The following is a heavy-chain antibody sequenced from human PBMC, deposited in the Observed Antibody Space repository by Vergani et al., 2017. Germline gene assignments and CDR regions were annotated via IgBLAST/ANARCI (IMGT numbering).Heavy chain of an antibody. CDR2: IRSKANSYAT. Sequence: EVQLVESGGGLVQPGGSLKLSCAASGFTFSGSAMHWVRQASGKGLEWVGRIRSKANSYATAYAASVKGRFTISRDDSKNTAYLQMNSLKTEDTAVYYCTRQDGDYYYYGMDVWGQGTTVTVSS. CDR1: GFTFSGSA. V-gene: IGHV3-73*02. D-gene: IGHD4-17*01. CDR3: TRQDGDYYYYGMDV. J-gene: IGHJ6*02.